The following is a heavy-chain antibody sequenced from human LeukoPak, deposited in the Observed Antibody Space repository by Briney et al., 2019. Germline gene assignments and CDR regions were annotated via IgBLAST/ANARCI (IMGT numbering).Heavy chain of an antibody. CDR2: IFHSGDV. CDR1: GDSITIYY. V-gene: IGHV4-38-2*02. D-gene: IGHD2-15*01. J-gene: IGHJ4*02. Sequence: SETLSLTCTVSGDSITIYYWSWIRQPPGKGPEWIGSIFHSGDVYYNPSLKSRVTLSVDPSKNRFSLKLTSVTAADTAIYYCARVVASTSIDSWGQGTLVTVSS. CDR3: ARVVASTSIDS.